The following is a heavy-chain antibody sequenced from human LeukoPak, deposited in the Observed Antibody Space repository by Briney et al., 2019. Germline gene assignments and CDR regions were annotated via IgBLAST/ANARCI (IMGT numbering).Heavy chain of an antibody. D-gene: IGHD4-17*01. CDR1: GGPFSGYY. CDR3: ARAGRLRPIDY. CDR2: INHSGST. J-gene: IGHJ4*02. V-gene: IGHV4-34*01. Sequence: SETLSLTCAVYGGPFSGYYWSWIRQPPGKGLEWIGEINHSGSTNYNPSLKSRVTISVDTSKNQFSLKLSSVTAADTAVYYCARAGRLRPIDYWGQGTLVTVSS.